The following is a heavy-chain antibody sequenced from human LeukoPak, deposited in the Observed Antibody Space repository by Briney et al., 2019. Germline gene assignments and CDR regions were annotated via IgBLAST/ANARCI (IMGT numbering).Heavy chain of an antibody. J-gene: IGHJ4*02. V-gene: IGHV3-48*01. CDR3: ATDCSGGSCYPIFDY. D-gene: IGHD2-15*01. CDR1: GFTFSSYS. Sequence: GGSLRLSCAASGFTFSSYSMNWVRQAPGKGLEWVSYISSSSSTIYYADSVKGRFTISRDNAKNSLYQQMNSLRAEDTAVYYCATDCSGGSCYPIFDYWGQRTLVTVSS. CDR2: ISSSSSTI.